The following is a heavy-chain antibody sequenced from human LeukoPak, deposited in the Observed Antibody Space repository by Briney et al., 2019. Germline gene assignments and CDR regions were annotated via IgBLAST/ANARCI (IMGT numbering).Heavy chain of an antibody. V-gene: IGHV1-8*02. CDR2: MNPNSGNT. D-gene: IGHD3-3*01. Sequence: ASVKVSCKASGYNFTSYDINWVRQATGQGLEWMAWMNPNSGNTGYAQKFQGRVTMTRDTSISTTYMELSSLTSEDTALYYCATFMEELEGNYCYYYGMDVWGQGTTVTVSS. CDR1: GYNFTSYD. CDR3: ATFMEELEGNYCYYYGMDV. J-gene: IGHJ6*02.